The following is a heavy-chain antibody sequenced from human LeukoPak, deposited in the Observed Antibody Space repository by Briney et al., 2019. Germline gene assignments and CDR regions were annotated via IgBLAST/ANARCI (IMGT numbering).Heavy chain of an antibody. CDR3: ARALGYYYGSGSPLGY. V-gene: IGHV1-18*01. CDR1: GYTFTSYG. D-gene: IGHD3-10*01. J-gene: IGHJ4*02. CDR2: ISGYNGNT. Sequence: PWASVKVSCKASGYTFTSYGISWVRQAPGQGLEWMGWISGYNGNTNYAQKLQGRVTMTTDTSTSTAYMELSRLRSDDTAVYYCARALGYYYGSGSPLGYWGQGTLVTVSS.